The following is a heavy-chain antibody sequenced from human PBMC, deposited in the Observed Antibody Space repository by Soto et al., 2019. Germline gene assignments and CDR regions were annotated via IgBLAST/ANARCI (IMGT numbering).Heavy chain of an antibody. D-gene: IGHD5-18*01. CDR3: ARSGYSYGPNTLLY. CDR2: IYYSGST. J-gene: IGHJ4*02. Sequence: QVQLQESGPGLVKPSQTLSLTCTVSGGSISSGGYYWSWIRQHPGKGLEWIGYIYYSGSTYYNPSFKSRVTISVDTSKNQFSLKPGSVTAADTAVYYCARSGYSYGPNTLLYWGQGTLVTVAS. V-gene: IGHV4-31*03. CDR1: GGSISSGGYY.